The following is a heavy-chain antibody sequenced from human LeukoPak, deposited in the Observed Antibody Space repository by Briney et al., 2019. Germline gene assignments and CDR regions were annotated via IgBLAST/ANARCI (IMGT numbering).Heavy chain of an antibody. D-gene: IGHD2-15*01. CDR3: ARVGYCSGGSCSEVFEDY. CDR2: IIPIFGTA. Sequence: ASVKVSCKASGGTFSSYAISWVRQAPGQGLEWMGGIIPIFGTANYAQKFQGRVTITADESTSTAYMELSSLRSEDTAVYYCARVGYCSGGSCSEVFEDYWGQGTLVTVSS. V-gene: IGHV1-69*13. CDR1: GGTFSSYA. J-gene: IGHJ4*02.